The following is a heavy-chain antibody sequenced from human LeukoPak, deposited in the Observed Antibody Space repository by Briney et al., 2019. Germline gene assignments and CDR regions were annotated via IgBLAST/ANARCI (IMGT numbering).Heavy chain of an antibody. D-gene: IGHD3-3*01. CDR1: GFTFSSSG. CDR2: IRFDGSNK. J-gene: IGHJ4*02. V-gene: IGHV3-30*02. CDR3: AKDDDFWSGYYSPTRGYFDY. Sequence: GGSLRLSCAASGFTFSSSGMHWLRQAPGKGLEWVAFIRFDGSNKYYADSVKGRFTISRDNSKNTLYLQMNSLRAEDAAVYYCAKDDDFWSGYYSPTRGYFDYWGQGTLVTVSS.